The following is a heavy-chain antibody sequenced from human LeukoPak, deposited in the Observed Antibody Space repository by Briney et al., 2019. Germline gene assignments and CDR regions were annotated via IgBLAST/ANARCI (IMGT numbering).Heavy chain of an antibody. J-gene: IGHJ5*02. Sequence: GASVKVSCKVSGYTLTELSMHWVRQAPGKGLEWMGGFDPEDGETIYAQKFQGRVTMTEDTSTDTAYMELSSLRSEDTAVYYCATDHDSDYDSSGYGFDPWGQGTLVTVSS. CDR3: ATDHDSDYDSSGYGFDP. D-gene: IGHD3-22*01. CDR2: FDPEDGET. V-gene: IGHV1-24*01. CDR1: GYTLTELS.